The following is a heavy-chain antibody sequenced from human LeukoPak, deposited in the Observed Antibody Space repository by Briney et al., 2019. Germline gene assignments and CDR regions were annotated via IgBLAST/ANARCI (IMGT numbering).Heavy chain of an antibody. CDR2: ISYDGSNK. V-gene: IGHV3-30-3*01. J-gene: IGHJ5*02. D-gene: IGHD2-15*01. CDR3: ARDPSFRSAALTLQGWFDP. CDR1: GFTFSSYA. Sequence: GRSLRLSCAASGFTFSSYAMHWVRQAPGKGLEWVAVISYDGSNKYYADSVKGRFTISRDNSKNTLYLQMNSLRAEDTAVYYYARDPSFRSAALTLQGWFDPWGQGTLVTVSS.